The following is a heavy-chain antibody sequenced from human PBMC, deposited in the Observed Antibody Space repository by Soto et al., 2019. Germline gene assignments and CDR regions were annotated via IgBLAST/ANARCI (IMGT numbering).Heavy chain of an antibody. CDR3: ASSYGLGYGAFDY. CDR2: INPILSMS. D-gene: IGHD5-18*01. CDR1: GDTFTFYS. V-gene: IGHV1-69*02. J-gene: IGHJ4*02. Sequence: QVQLVQSGAEVKKPGSSVRVSCKASGDTFTFYSINWVRQAPGLGLEWMGRINPILSMSNYGPRFQGRVTMTADKSTCTPYRELSRLGSEDTAVYYRASSYGLGYGAFDYSGQGALVTVSS.